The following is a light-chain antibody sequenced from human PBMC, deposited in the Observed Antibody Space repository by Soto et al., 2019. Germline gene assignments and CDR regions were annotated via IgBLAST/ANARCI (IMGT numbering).Light chain of an antibody. CDR1: SSDVGAYSY. Sequence: QSALTQPPSASGSPGQSVTISCTGTSSDVGAYSYVSWYQQHPGKAPKLMIYEVSQRPSWVPDRFSGSKSGNTASLTVSGLQAEDEADYYCSSYAGSNNYVFGTGTKVTVL. J-gene: IGLJ1*01. CDR3: SSYAGSNNYV. V-gene: IGLV2-8*01. CDR2: EVS.